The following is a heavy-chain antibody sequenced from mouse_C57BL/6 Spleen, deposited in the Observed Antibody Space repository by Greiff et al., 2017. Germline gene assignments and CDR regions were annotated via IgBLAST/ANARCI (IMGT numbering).Heavy chain of an antibody. J-gene: IGHJ2*01. D-gene: IGHD4-1*01. CDR2: IDPYSGGT. Sequence: VQLQQPGAELVKPGASVKLSCKASGYTFTSYWMHWVKQRPGRGLEWIGRIDPYSGGTKYNEKFKGKATLTVDKSSSTAYMQLSSLTSEDSAVYYCAKDWANAMDYWGQGTTLTVSS. CDR1: GYTFTSYW. CDR3: AKDWANAMDY. V-gene: IGHV1-72*01.